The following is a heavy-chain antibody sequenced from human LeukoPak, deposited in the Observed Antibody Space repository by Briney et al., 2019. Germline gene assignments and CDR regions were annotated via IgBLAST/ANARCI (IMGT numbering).Heavy chain of an antibody. V-gene: IGHV3-21*01. D-gene: IGHD6-13*01. Sequence: GGSLRLSCAASGFTFSSYSMNWVSQAPGKGLEWVSSISSSSSYIYYADSVKGRFTISGDNAKNSLYLQMNSLRAEDTAVYYCAREPNEQLVRGIDYWGQGTLVTVSS. J-gene: IGHJ4*02. CDR1: GFTFSSYS. CDR3: AREPNEQLVRGIDY. CDR2: ISSSSSYI.